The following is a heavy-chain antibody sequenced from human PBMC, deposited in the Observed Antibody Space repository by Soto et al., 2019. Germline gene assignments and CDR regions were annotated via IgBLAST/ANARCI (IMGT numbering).Heavy chain of an antibody. CDR1: GDSFSKYT. V-gene: IGHV1-69*01. Sequence: QVQLVQSGAEVEKPGSSVRVSCKASGDSFSKYTVNWVRQAPRQGLEWMGGIIPRFGTTNYAPTLQDRVTITADESMNTVYMELSILRSEDTALYYCARGRGLYNSGRSQLDSWGQGTLVTVSS. D-gene: IGHD1-26*01. J-gene: IGHJ4*02. CDR3: ARGRGLYNSGRSQLDS. CDR2: IIPRFGTT.